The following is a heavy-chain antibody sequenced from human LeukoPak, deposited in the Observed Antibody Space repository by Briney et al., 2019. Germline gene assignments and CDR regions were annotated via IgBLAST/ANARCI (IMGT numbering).Heavy chain of an antibody. J-gene: IGHJ6*03. CDR3: AKDAGETNYYYYYMDV. Sequence: GGSLRLSCAASGFTFSSYVMHWVRQAPGKGLEWVAVISYDGSNKYYADSVKGRFTISRDNSKNTLYLQMNSLRAEDTAVYYCAKDAGETNYYYYYMDVWGKGTTVTVSS. D-gene: IGHD4-17*01. CDR2: ISYDGSNK. CDR1: GFTFSSYV. V-gene: IGHV3-30*18.